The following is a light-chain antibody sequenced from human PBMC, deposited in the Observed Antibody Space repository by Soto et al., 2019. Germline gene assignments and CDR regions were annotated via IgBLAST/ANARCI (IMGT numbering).Light chain of an antibody. CDR2: WAS. J-gene: IGKJ4*01. CDR3: QQYYSTPLLT. CDR1: QSLLYSSKNKNY. Sequence: DIVMTQSPDSLAVSMGERATINCKSSQSLLYSSKNKNYLAWYQQKPGQPPKLLIYWASTRESGVPDRFSGSGSRTDFTLTISSLQAEDVAVYYCQQYYSTPLLTFGGGTKVEIK. V-gene: IGKV4-1*01.